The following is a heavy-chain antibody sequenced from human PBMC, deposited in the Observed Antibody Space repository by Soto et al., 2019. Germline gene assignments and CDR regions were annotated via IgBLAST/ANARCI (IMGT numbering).Heavy chain of an antibody. J-gene: IGHJ4*02. Sequence: QVTLKESGPVLVKPTETLTLTCTVSGFSLSNDEMGVSWIRQPPGKAPEWLAHIFSHDEKSYITSLRSRLTISKDTSRSQVVLTMTKMDPVDTATYYCARHGSRDDHINGFDYWGQGIFVTVSS. V-gene: IGHV2-26*01. CDR3: ARHGSRDDHINGFDY. CDR2: IFSHDEK. CDR1: GFSLSNDEMG. D-gene: IGHD2-8*01.